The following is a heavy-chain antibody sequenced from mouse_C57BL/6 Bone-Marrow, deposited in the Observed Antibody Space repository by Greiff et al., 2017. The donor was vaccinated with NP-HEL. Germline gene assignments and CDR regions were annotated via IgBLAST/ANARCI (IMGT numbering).Heavy chain of an antibody. V-gene: IGHV1-20*01. CDR3: AGIYYDYDGWFAY. CDR1: GYSFTGYF. Sequence: EVQLQQSGPELVKPGDSVKISCKASGYSFTGYFMNWVMQSHGKSLEWIGRINPYNGDTFYNQKFKGKATLTVDKSSSTAHMELRSLTSEDSAVYYCAGIYYDYDGWFAYWGQGTLVTVSA. J-gene: IGHJ3*01. CDR2: INPYNGDT. D-gene: IGHD2-4*01.